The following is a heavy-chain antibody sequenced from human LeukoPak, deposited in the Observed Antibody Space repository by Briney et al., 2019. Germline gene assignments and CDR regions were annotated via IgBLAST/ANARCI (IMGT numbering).Heavy chain of an antibody. J-gene: IGHJ5*02. CDR1: GYTFTSYG. CDR2: INPNSGGT. D-gene: IGHD2-2*01. Sequence: VASVKVSCKASGYTFTSYGISWVRQAPGQGLEWMGRINPNSGGTDYAQKFQGRVTMTRDTSISTAYMELSRLRSDDTAVYYCVRDRGGYCSRANCRAGWFDPWGQGTLVTVSS. V-gene: IGHV1-2*06. CDR3: VRDRGGYCSRANCRAGWFDP.